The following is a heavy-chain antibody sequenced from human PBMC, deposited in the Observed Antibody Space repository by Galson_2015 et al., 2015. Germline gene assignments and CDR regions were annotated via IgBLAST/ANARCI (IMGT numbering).Heavy chain of an antibody. J-gene: IGHJ4*02. CDR1: GFTFSSYA. CDR3: AGKQWLFGHYFDY. Sequence: SLRLSCAASGFTFSSYAMSWVRQAPGKGLEWVSAISGSGGSTYYADSVKGRFTISRDNSKNTLYLQMNSLRAEDTAVYYCAGKQWLFGHYFDYWGQGTLVTVSS. CDR2: ISGSGGST. D-gene: IGHD6-19*01. V-gene: IGHV3-23*01.